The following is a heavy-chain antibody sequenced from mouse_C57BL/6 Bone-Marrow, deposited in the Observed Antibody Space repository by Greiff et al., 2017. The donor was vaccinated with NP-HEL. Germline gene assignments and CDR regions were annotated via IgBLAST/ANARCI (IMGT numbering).Heavy chain of an antibody. J-gene: IGHJ2*01. CDR1: GYTFTDYY. Sequence: QVQLKQSGPELVKPGASVKISCKASGYTFTDYYINWVQQRPGQGLEWIGWIFPGGGSTYYNEKFKGKGTFTVDKSSSTAYMLLSSLASDDSAVYFCASSGVPYCFEYGGRGTTPTVSS. V-gene: IGHV1-75*01. CDR2: IFPGGGST. CDR3: ASSGVPYCFEY.